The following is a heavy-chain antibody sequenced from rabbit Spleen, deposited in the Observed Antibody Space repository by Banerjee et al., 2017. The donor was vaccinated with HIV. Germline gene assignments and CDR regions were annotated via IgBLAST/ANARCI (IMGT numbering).Heavy chain of an antibody. CDR2: IWTADSDT. D-gene: IGHD6-1*01. CDR3: TRAAGDTSFGYSL. J-gene: IGHJ4*01. CDR1: GIDFSSGGY. V-gene: IGHV1S45*01. Sequence: QQQLEESGGDLVKPEGSLTLTCTASGIDFSSGGYVCWVRQAPGKGLEWIGCIWTADSDTYYASWVNGRFTISKSSSTTVTLQLTSLTAADTATYYCTRAAGDTSFGYSLWGPGTLVTVS.